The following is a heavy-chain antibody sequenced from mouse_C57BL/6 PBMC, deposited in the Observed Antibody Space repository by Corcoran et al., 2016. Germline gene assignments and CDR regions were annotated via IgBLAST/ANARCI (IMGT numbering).Heavy chain of an antibody. CDR1: GYTFTDYN. CDR2: INPNNGGT. D-gene: IGHD2-1*01. Sequence: EVQLQQSGPELVKPGASVKIPCKASGYTFTDYNMDWVKQSHGKSLEWIGDINPNNGGTIYNQKFKGKATLTVDKSSSTAYMEFRSLTSEDTAVYYCARGDYGNYSYAMDYWGQGTSVTVSS. CDR3: ARGDYGNYSYAMDY. V-gene: IGHV1-18*01. J-gene: IGHJ4*01.